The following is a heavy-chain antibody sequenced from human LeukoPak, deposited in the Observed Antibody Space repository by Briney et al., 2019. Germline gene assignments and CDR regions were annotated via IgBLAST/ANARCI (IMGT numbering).Heavy chain of an antibody. J-gene: IGHJ4*02. Sequence: SETLSLTCTVSGGSIRYYYWSWVRQSPGKGLEWIGYIYYNGSTNYNPSLKSRVTISVDMSKNQFSLKMSSVTAADTAVYYCARKGGLFDYWGQGRLVTVSS. CDR3: ARKGGLFDY. D-gene: IGHD2-15*01. CDR2: IYYNGST. CDR1: GGSIRYYY. V-gene: IGHV4-59*01.